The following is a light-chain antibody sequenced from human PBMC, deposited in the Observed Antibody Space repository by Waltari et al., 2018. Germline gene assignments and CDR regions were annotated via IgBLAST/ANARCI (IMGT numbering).Light chain of an antibody. CDR1: QNVLYSSSNKNY. Sequence: DIVMAQSPDSLAVSLGERATINCKSSQNVLYSSSNKNYLAWYQQKPGQPPKLLIYWASSREPGVPDRISGSGSGTDFTLTISSLQAEDVAVYYCQQYYSTPHTFGQGTKLEIK. J-gene: IGKJ2*01. V-gene: IGKV4-1*01. CDR3: QQYYSTPHT. CDR2: WAS.